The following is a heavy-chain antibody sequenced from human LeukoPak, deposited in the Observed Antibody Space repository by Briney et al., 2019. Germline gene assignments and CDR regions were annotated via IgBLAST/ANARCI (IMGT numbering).Heavy chain of an antibody. CDR1: GITFSVYD. J-gene: IGHJ4*02. Sequence: GGSLRLSCAASGITFSVYDMHWVRQALDKGLEWVAFVRYDGGNKFYADSVKGRFTISRDNSKNTLYLQMNSLRAEDTAVYYCAKFPYSSGWATDYWGQGTLVTVSS. D-gene: IGHD6-19*01. V-gene: IGHV3-30*02. CDR3: AKFPYSSGWATDY. CDR2: VRYDGGNK.